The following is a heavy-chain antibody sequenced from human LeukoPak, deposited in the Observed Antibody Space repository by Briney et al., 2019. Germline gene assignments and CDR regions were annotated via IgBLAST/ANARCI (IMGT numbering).Heavy chain of an antibody. J-gene: IGHJ5*02. D-gene: IGHD3-22*01. Sequence: KAGGSLRLSCAASGFTFNNAWMSWIRQAPGKGLEWVGRIKSKNHGGTTDYAAPVKGRFTISRDDSKNTLFLQMNSLKTEDTAVYYCTSDQPYYYDSSGYFSWGQGTLVTVSS. CDR1: GFTFNNAW. V-gene: IGHV3-15*01. CDR2: IKSKNHGGTT. CDR3: TSDQPYYYDSSGYFS.